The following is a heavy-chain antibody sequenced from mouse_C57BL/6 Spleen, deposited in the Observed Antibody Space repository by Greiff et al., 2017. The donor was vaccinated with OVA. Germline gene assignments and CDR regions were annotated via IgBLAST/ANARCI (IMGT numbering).Heavy chain of an antibody. CDR3: ARNYDYDWFAY. D-gene: IGHD2-4*01. V-gene: IGHV1-26*01. CDR1: GYTFTDYY. CDR2: INPNNGGT. Sequence: EVQLQQSGPELVKPGASVKISCKASGYTFTDYYMNWVQQSHGKSLEWIGDINPNNGGTSYNQKFKGKATLTVDKSSSTAYMELRSLTSEDSAVYYCARNYDYDWFAYWGQGTLVTVSA. J-gene: IGHJ3*01.